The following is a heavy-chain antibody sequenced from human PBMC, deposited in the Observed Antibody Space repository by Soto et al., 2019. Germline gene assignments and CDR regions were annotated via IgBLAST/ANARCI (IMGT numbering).Heavy chain of an antibody. J-gene: IGHJ4*02. D-gene: IGHD2-2*01. Sequence: SETLSLTCTVSGGSISSYYWSWIRQPPGKGLEWIEYIYYSGSTNYNPSLKSRVTISVDTSKNQFSLKLSSVTAADTAVYYCAGPSFGCSSTSCADYWGQGTLVTVSS. CDR1: GGSISSYY. CDR3: AGPSFGCSSTSCADY. CDR2: IYYSGST. V-gene: IGHV4-59*08.